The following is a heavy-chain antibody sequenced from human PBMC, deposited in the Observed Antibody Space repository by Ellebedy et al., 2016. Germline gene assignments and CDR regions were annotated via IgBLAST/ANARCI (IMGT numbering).Heavy chain of an antibody. CDR2: IYYTGST. J-gene: IGHJ4*02. Sequence: SETLSLTXTVSGGPISLGGYYWSWIRQLPGKGLEWLGYIYYTGSTSYSPSLKSRITISLDTSKNQFSLKLNSVTAADTAVYYCAREKSGEGTVFDYWGQGALVTVSS. V-gene: IGHV4-31*03. CDR3: AREKSGEGTVFDY. D-gene: IGHD3-16*01. CDR1: GGPISLGGYY.